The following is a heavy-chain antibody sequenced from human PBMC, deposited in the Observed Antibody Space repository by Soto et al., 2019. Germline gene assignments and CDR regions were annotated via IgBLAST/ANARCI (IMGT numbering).Heavy chain of an antibody. V-gene: IGHV4-59*08. CDR1: GGSISSYY. CDR2: IYYSGST. D-gene: IGHD3-10*01. Sequence: SETLSLTCTVSGGSISSYYWSWIRQPPGKGLEWIGYIYYSGSTNYNPSLKSRVTISVDTSKNQFSLKLSSVTAADTAVYYCARQFDDYYYYMDVWGKGTTVTVSS. J-gene: IGHJ6*03. CDR3: ARQFDDYYYYMDV.